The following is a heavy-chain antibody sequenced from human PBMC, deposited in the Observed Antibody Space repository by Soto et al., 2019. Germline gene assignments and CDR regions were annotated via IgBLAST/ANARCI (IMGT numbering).Heavy chain of an antibody. CDR3: AREAGYCSRTSCYRRAFDT. D-gene: IGHD2-2*01. CDR2: INTDGGSS. Sequence: EVQLVESGGDLIQPGGALRLSCADSGVTFSGQWMHWVSQVPGKGLEWVSRINTDGGSSAYADSVKGRYSISRDNAKNTLSLQMNGLRAEDTAVYYCAREAGYCSRTSCYRRAFDTWGQGTTVTVS. J-gene: IGHJ6*02. CDR1: GVTFSGQW. V-gene: IGHV3-74*03.